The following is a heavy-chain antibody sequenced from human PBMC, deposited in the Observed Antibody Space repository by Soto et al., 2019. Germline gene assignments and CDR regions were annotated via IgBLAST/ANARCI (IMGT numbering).Heavy chain of an antibody. Sequence: SVQVSCKASGGTFSSYAISWVRQAPGQGLEWMGGIIPIFGTANYAQKFQGRVTITADESTSTAYMELSSLRSEDTAVYYCAGSRVGKLRRNPAYYFDYWGQGTLVTVSS. CDR1: GGTFSSYA. CDR2: IIPIFGTA. D-gene: IGHD3-3*01. V-gene: IGHV1-69*13. J-gene: IGHJ4*02. CDR3: AGSRVGKLRRNPAYYFDY.